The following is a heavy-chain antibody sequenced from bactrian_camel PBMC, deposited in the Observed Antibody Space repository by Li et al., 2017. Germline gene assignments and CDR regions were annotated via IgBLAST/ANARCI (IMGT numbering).Heavy chain of an antibody. V-gene: IGHV3S67*01. D-gene: IGHD1*01. CDR2: IDSDGNP. CDR1: GDTYSRYC. J-gene: IGHJ4*01. Sequence: VQLVESGGGSVQPGGSLRLSCTGSGDTYSRYCMGWFRQAPGKEREGVAAIDSDGNPRYADSVKGRFTISHDRPTRMLYLQMDSVKSEDTGTYYCAAETSSYQCSEAVRGRSLSMGTWGRGTQVTVS. CDR3: AAETSSYQCSEAVRGRSLSMGT.